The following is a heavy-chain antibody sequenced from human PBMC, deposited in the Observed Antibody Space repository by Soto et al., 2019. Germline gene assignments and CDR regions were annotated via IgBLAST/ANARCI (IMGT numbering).Heavy chain of an antibody. Sequence: QVQLVQSGVAVKKPGASVKVSCKASGYTFTTYAMHWVRQAPGQRLEWMGWINAGNGKTKYSQKFQGRVTITRDTSATTAYMELSSLRSEDTAVYYCARAGDDCSTTNCCMIDYWGQGTLVTVSS. CDR2: INAGNGKT. CDR3: ARAGDDCSTTNCCMIDY. J-gene: IGHJ4*02. CDR1: GYTFTTYA. V-gene: IGHV1-3*01. D-gene: IGHD2-2*01.